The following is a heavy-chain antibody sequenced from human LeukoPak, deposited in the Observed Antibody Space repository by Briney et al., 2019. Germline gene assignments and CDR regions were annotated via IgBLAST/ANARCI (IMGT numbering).Heavy chain of an antibody. CDR2: ICAYNGNT. V-gene: IGHV1-18*01. CDR1: GYTFTSYG. CDR3: ARRIVYYYDSSGPRLDYFDY. J-gene: IGHJ4*02. D-gene: IGHD3-22*01. Sequence: AASVTVPCKASGYTFTSYGISWLRQAPGQGLAWMGWICAYNGNTNYAQKLQGRVTMTTDTSTSTDYMELRSLRSDDTAVYYCARRIVYYYDSSGPRLDYFDYWGQGTLVTVSS.